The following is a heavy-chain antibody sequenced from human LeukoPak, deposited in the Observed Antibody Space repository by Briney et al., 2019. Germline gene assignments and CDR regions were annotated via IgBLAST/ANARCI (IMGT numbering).Heavy chain of an antibody. J-gene: IGHJ4*02. D-gene: IGHD6-13*01. CDR3: ARLSRGSSSWYGIDY. CDR2: IIPIFGTA. Sequence: SVKVSCKASGGTFSRYAISWVRQAPGQGLEWMGGIIPIFGTANYAQKFQGRVTITADESTSTAYMELSSLRSEDTAVYYCARLSRGSSSWYGIDYWGQGTLVTVSS. V-gene: IGHV1-69*13. CDR1: GGTFSRYA.